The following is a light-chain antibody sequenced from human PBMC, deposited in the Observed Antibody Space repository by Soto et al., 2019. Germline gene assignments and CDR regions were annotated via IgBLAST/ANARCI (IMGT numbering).Light chain of an antibody. Sequence: EIVLTQSPATLSLSPGERATLSCRASQSVSSYLAWYQQKPGQAPRLLIYDASNRATGIPARFSGSGSGTDFTLTISSLEPEDFAVYYCQQRSNWLSLTFVGGTKVEIK. CDR3: QQRSNWLSLT. J-gene: IGKJ4*01. V-gene: IGKV3-11*01. CDR2: DAS. CDR1: QSVSSY.